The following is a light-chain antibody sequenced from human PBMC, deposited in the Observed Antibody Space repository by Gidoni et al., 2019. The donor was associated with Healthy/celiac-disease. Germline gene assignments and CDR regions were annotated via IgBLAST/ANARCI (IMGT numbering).Light chain of an antibody. Sequence: DIVMTPSPASLAVSLGERATINCKSSQSVLYSSNNKNYLAWYQQKPGQPPKLLIYWASTRESGVPDRFSGSGSGTDFTLTISSLQAEDVAVYYCQQDDSTPWTFXXXTKVEIK. CDR3: QQDDSTPWT. J-gene: IGKJ1*01. V-gene: IGKV4-1*01. CDR1: QSVLYSSNNKNY. CDR2: WAS.